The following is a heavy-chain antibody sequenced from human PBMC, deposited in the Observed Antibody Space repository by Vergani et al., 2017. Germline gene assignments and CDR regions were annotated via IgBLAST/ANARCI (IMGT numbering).Heavy chain of an antibody. V-gene: IGHV4-59*01. Sequence: QVQLQESGPGLVKPSETLSLTCTVSGGSISSYYWSWIRQPPGKGLEWIWYIYYSGSTNYNPSLKSRVTISVDTSKNQFSLKLSSVTAADTAVYYCAKVITGTAYNWFDPWGQGTLVTVSS. J-gene: IGHJ5*02. D-gene: IGHD1-20*01. CDR1: GGSISSYY. CDR2: IYYSGST. CDR3: AKVITGTAYNWFDP.